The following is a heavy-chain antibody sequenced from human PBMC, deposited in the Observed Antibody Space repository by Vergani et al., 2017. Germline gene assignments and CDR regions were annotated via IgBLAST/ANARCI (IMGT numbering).Heavy chain of an antibody. CDR1: GYTFTSYG. D-gene: IGHD3-9*01. Sequence: QVQLVQSGAEVKKPGASVNVSCKASGYTFTSYGISWVRQAPGQGLEWMGWISAYNGNTNYAQKLQGRVTMTTDTSTSTAHMELRSLRSDDTAVYYCARDQLRYFDWSRYGMDVWGQGTTVTVSS. CDR3: ARDQLRYFDWSRYGMDV. J-gene: IGHJ6*02. V-gene: IGHV1-18*01. CDR2: ISAYNGNT.